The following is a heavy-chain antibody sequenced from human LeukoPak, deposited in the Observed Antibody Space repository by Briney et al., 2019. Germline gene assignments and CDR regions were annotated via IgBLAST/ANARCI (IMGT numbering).Heavy chain of an antibody. J-gene: IGHJ6*03. Sequence: SVKVSCKASGGTFTSYTISWVRQAPGQGLEWMGRIIPIFGTANYAQKFQGRVTITTDESTSTAYMELSSLRSEDTAVYYCARGDPSKVAEGAYYYYYMDVWDKGTTVTVSS. V-gene: IGHV1-69*05. CDR2: IIPIFGTA. D-gene: IGHD2-15*01. CDR3: ARGDPSKVAEGAYYYYYMDV. CDR1: GGTFTSYT.